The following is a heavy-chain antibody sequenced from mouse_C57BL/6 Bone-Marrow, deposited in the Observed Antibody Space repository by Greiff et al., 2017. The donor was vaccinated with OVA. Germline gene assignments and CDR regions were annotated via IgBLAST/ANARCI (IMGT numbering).Heavy chain of an antibody. J-gene: IGHJ3*01. CDR3: APGGFFAY. CDR2: IYPRSGNT. Sequence: QVHVKQSGAELARPGASVKLSCKASGYTFTSYGISWVKQRTGQGLEWIGEIYPRSGNTYYNEKFKGKATLTADKSSSTAYMELRSLTSEDSAVYFCAPGGFFAYWGQGTLVTVSA. V-gene: IGHV1-81*01. CDR1: GYTFTSYG.